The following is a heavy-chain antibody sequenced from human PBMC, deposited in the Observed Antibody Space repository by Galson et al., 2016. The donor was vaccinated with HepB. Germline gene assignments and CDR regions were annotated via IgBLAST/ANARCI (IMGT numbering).Heavy chain of an antibody. Sequence: SLRLSCAASGLTLSSYAVTWVRQAPGKGLEWVSTISGSGNSILYGDSVKGRFTISRDNSKNIVYLQMNSLRAEDTALYYCAKDPNGDYIRAYDSWGQGTLVTVSS. CDR1: GLTLSSYA. CDR2: ISGSGNSI. D-gene: IGHD4-17*01. V-gene: IGHV3-23*01. J-gene: IGHJ4*02. CDR3: AKDPNGDYIRAYDS.